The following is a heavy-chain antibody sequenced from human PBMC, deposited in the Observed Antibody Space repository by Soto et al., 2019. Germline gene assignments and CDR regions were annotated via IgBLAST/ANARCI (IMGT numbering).Heavy chain of an antibody. CDR2: ISYDGSNK. CDR3: AKDQQLDYYYYGMDV. D-gene: IGHD6-13*01. CDR1: GFTFSSYG. J-gene: IGHJ6*02. Sequence: GGSLRLSCAASGFTFSSYGMHWVRQAPGKGLEWVAVISYDGSNKYYADSVKGRFTISRDNSKNTLYLQMNSLRAEDTAVYYCAKDQQLDYYYYGMDVWGQGTTVTVSS. V-gene: IGHV3-30*18.